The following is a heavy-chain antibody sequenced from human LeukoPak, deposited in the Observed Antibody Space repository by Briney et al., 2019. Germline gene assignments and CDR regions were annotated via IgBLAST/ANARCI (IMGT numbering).Heavy chain of an antibody. D-gene: IGHD6-19*01. CDR2: IYNSGAKI. CDR3: AKDVAPDSGWDLDY. J-gene: IGHJ4*02. Sequence: PGGSLRLSCAVSGLTFSTYSMTSVRQGPGKGLERVSSIYNSGAKIFYADSVKGRFTISRDNSKNMLYLQMNSLRVEDTAVYYCAKDVAPDSGWDLDYWGQGTLVTVSS. CDR1: GLTFSTYS. V-gene: IGHV3-23*01.